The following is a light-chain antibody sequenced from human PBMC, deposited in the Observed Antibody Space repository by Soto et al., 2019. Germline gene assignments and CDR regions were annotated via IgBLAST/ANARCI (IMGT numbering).Light chain of an antibody. J-gene: IGLJ1*01. CDR3: QSYDSSLTTFV. CDR2: GDN. Sequence: QSALTQPPSASGSPGQSVTVSCTGTSSDVGKYDYVSWFQHHPGTAPKRLIYGDNNRPSGVPDRFSGSKSGTSASLAITGLQPEDEADYYCQSYDSSLTTFVFGTGTKVTVL. V-gene: IGLV2-8*01. CDR1: SSDVGKYDY.